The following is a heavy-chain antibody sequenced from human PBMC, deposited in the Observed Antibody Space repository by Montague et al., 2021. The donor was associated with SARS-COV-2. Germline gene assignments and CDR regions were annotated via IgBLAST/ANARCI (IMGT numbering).Heavy chain of an antibody. CDR1: GFSLSTSGMC. Sequence: LVKPTQTLTLTCTFSGFSLSTSGMCVSWIRQPPGKGLEWIGSIYYSGSTYYNPSLKSRVTISVDTSKNQFSPKLSSVTAADTAVYYCARVGRQQLVRLSGMDVWGQGTTVTVSS. V-gene: IGHV4-39*07. CDR2: IYYSGST. CDR3: ARVGRQQLVRLSGMDV. J-gene: IGHJ6*02. D-gene: IGHD6-13*01.